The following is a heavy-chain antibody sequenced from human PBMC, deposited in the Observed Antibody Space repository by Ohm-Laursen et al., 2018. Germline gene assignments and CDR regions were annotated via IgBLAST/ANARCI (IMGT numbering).Heavy chain of an antibody. CDR2: IIPVFGTP. D-gene: IGHD2-2*01. CDR3: ARDRSPTPSIVVVPSAIYGLDV. Sequence: SVKVSCKASGCTFGTYAISWVRQAPGQGLEWMGGIIPVFGTPKYAQRFQGRVTMTAGESPITAYMELSSLRSDDTAVYYCARDRSPTPSIVVVPSAIYGLDVWGQGTTVTVSS. V-gene: IGHV1-69*13. J-gene: IGHJ6*02. CDR1: GCTFGTYA.